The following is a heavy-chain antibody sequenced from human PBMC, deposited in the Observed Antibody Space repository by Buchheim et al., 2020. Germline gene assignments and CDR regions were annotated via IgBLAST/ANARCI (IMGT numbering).Heavy chain of an antibody. V-gene: IGHV1-3*01. CDR3: ARGIWGSDRYTFND. J-gene: IGHJ4*02. CDR2: INSGDGNT. Sequence: QVQLVQSGAEVKKPGASVKVSCKASGYTFSDYAVQWVRQAPGQRLEWMGWINSGDGNTRYSQKFRDRVTITRDTSATTVYVELSSLTSEDTAVYFCARGIWGSDRYTFNDWGQGNL. CDR1: GYTFSDYA. D-gene: IGHD3-16*02.